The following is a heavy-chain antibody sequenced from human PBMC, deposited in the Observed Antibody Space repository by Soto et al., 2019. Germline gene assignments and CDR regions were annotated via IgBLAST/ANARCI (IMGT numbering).Heavy chain of an antibody. J-gene: IGHJ4*02. D-gene: IGHD6-13*01. Sequence: EVQLLESGGGLVQPGGSLRLSCAASGFTFSSYPMSWVRQAPGKGLEWVSTIGTTSGNTYYADSVKGRFTISRDNSKNTLYLQMNSLRAEDTALYYCAKRAPGQQLRYFDYWGQGTLVTVSS. V-gene: IGHV3-23*01. CDR2: IGTTSGNT. CDR1: GFTFSSYP. CDR3: AKRAPGQQLRYFDY.